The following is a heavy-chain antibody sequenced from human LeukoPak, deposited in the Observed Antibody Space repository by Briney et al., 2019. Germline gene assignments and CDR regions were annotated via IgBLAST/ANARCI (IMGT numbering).Heavy chain of an antibody. D-gene: IGHD3-3*01. Sequence: ASVKVSCKASGCTFTSYYIHWVRQAPGQGLEWMGVINPSGDSTNYAQKFQGRVTMTRDTSTSTVHMELSSLRSEDTAVYYCARSGTIFGVVTLWGQGTLVTVSS. CDR2: INPSGDST. CDR3: ARSGTIFGVVTL. CDR1: GCTFTSYY. J-gene: IGHJ4*02. V-gene: IGHV1-46*01.